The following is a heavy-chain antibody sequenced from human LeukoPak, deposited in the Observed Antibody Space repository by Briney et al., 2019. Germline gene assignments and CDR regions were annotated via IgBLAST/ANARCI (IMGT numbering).Heavy chain of an antibody. D-gene: IGHD4-11*01. J-gene: IGHJ4*02. CDR1: GGSFSGYY. CDR2: INHSGST. CDR3: ARGLRRDSNYYGSYFDY. V-gene: IGHV4-34*01. Sequence: PSETLSLTCAVYGGSFSGYYWSWIRQPPGKGLEWIGEINHSGSTNYNPSLKSRVTISVDTSKNQFSLKLSSVTAADTAVYYCARGLRRDSNYYGSYFDYWGQGTLVTVSS.